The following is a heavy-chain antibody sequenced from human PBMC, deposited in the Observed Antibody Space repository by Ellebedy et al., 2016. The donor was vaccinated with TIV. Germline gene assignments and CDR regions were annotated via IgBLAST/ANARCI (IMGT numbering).Heavy chain of an antibody. D-gene: IGHD3-10*01. J-gene: IGHJ6*02. CDR1: GGSISTYY. CDR2: IYSSGST. CDR3: ARGRGSGSDSHNYGMDV. Sequence: SETLSLXXTVSGGSISTYYCSWIRQAPGKGLEWIGQIYSSGSTNYNPSLKSRVTISIDTSRKQFSLNLSSVTAADTAVYYCARGRGSGSDSHNYGMDVWGQGATVTVSS. V-gene: IGHV4-59*13.